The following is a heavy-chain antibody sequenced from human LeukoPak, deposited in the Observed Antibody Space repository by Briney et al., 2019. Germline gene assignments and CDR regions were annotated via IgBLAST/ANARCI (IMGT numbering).Heavy chain of an antibody. D-gene: IGHD2-2*01. CDR1: GFTFSTYS. CDR3: AKDLVVVPAFLDY. V-gene: IGHV3-23*01. CDR2: ISGSGGST. Sequence: GGSLRLSCAASGFTFSTYSMNWVRQAPGKGLEWVSAISGSGGSTYYADSVKGRFTISRDNSKNTLYLQMNSLRAEDTAVYYCAKDLVVVPAFLDYWGQGTLVTVSS. J-gene: IGHJ4*02.